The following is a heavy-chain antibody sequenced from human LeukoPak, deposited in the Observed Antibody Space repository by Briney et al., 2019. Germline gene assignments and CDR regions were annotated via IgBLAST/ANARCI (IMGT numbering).Heavy chain of an antibody. CDR2: IIPIFGTA. Sequence: SVKVSCKASGGTFSSYAISWVRQAPGQGLEWMGGIIPIFGTANYAQKFQGRVTITTDESTSTAYMELRSLRSEDTDVYCCGRDSGWNYILDYWGQGTLVTVSS. D-gene: IGHD1-7*01. V-gene: IGHV1-69*05. CDR1: GGTFSSYA. CDR3: GRDSGWNYILDY. J-gene: IGHJ4*02.